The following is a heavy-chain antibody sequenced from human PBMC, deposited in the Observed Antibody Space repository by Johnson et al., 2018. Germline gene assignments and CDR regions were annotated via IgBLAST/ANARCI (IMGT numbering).Heavy chain of an antibody. Sequence: QVQLQESGPGLVKPSETLSLTCTVSGGSISSYYWSWIRQPPGKGLEWIGYIYYSGSTNYNPSLKSRVTKSVDTSKNQFSLKLNSVTAADTAVYYRARAMVVPAAMRYYYYYYGMDVWGQGTTVTVSS. V-gene: IGHV4-59*01. CDR1: GGSISSYY. CDR3: ARAMVVPAAMRYYYYYYGMDV. D-gene: IGHD2-2*01. J-gene: IGHJ6*02. CDR2: IYYSGST.